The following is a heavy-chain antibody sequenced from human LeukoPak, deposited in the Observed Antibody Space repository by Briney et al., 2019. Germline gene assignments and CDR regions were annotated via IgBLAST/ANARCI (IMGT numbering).Heavy chain of an antibody. CDR3: ARNLVAEPTGDWFDP. CDR2: IKYDGIEK. D-gene: IGHD5-12*01. Sequence: PGGSLRLSCAASGFTFSTYWMAWVRQAPGKGLEWVAGIKYDGIEKYYVDSARGRFTISRDNAKNSLYLHMNSLRDDDTAVYYCARNLVAEPTGDWFDPWGQGTLATVSS. CDR1: GFTFSTYW. J-gene: IGHJ5*02. V-gene: IGHV3-7*01.